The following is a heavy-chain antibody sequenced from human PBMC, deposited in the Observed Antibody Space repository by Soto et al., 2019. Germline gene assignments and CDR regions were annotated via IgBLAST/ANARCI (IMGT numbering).Heavy chain of an antibody. CDR3: ARTPVSWRYYFDY. CDR1: GFTFSSYA. CDR2: ISYDGSNK. Sequence: GGSLRLSCAASGFTFSSYAMHWVRQAPGKGLEWVAVISYDGSNKYYADSVKGRFTISRDNSKNTLYLQMNSLRAEDTAVYYCARTPVSWRYYFDYWGQGTLVTVSS. J-gene: IGHJ4*02. D-gene: IGHD2-15*01. V-gene: IGHV3-30-3*01.